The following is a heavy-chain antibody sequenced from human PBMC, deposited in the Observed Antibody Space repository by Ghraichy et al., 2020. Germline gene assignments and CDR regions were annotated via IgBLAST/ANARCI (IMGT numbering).Heavy chain of an antibody. CDR1: GGSIRISNYY. CDR2: IYHGGTS. V-gene: IGHV4-39*07. J-gene: IGHJ5*02. CDR3: AREWFGEVSYNWFDP. Sequence: SETLSLTCSVTGGSIRISNYYWGWIRQSPGKGLEWIGSIYHGGTSYYNPSLKSRVTISVDATNNQFSLNLSSVTAADTAMYYCAREWFGEVSYNWFDPWGQGTLVTVSS. D-gene: IGHD3-10*01.